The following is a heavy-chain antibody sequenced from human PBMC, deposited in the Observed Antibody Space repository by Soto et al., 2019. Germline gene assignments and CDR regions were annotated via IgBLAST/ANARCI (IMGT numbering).Heavy chain of an antibody. D-gene: IGHD1-1*01. CDR3: AGLRGYFFDY. CDR2: IYHSGST. V-gene: IGHV4-30-2*01. Sequence: PSETLSLTCAVSGGSTSSGGYSWSWIRQPPGKGLEWIGYIYHSGSTYYNPSLKSRVTISVDRSKNQFSLKLSSVTAADTAVYYCAGLRGYFFDYWGQGTLVTVSS. CDR1: GGSTSSGGYS. J-gene: IGHJ4*02.